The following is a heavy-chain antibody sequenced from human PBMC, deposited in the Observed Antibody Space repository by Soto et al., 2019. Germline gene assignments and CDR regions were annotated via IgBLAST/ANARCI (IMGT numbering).Heavy chain of an antibody. D-gene: IGHD3-10*01. J-gene: IGHJ6*02. CDR2: TRNKASGYTT. CDR1: GFSFSDHY. Sequence: GGSLRLSCAASGFSFSDHYMDWVRQAPGKGLEWVGRTRNKASGYTTDYAAFVKGRFTISRDDSKNLIYLQMNSLKTEDTAVYYCATGRGVNFYYGMDVWGQGTTVTVSS. V-gene: IGHV3-72*01. CDR3: ATGRGVNFYYGMDV.